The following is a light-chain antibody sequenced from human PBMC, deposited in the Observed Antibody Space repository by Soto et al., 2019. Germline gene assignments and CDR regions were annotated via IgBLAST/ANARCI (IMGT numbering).Light chain of an antibody. CDR1: QSVLYSSNNKNY. J-gene: IGKJ2*01. V-gene: IGKV4-1*01. CDR2: WAS. CDR3: HQYYSTPTT. Sequence: DIVMTQSPDSLAVSLGERATINCKSSQSVLYSSNNKNYLALYQQKPGQTPKVLIYWASTRASGVPDRFSGSGYATDFTLTISSLQAEDVAVYYCHQYYSTPTTFGQGTKLDIK.